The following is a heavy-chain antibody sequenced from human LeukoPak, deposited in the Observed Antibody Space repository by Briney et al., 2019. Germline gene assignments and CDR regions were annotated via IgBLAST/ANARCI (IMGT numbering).Heavy chain of an antibody. CDR3: ARDREYCSGGSCYFHYYGMDV. CDR1: GDSVSSNSAA. V-gene: IGHV6-1*01. D-gene: IGHD2-15*01. J-gene: IGHJ6*02. Sequence: SQTLSLTCAIPGDSVSSNSAAWNWIRQSPSRGLEWLGRTYYRSKWYNDYAVSVKSRITINPDTSKNQFSLQLNSVTPEDTAVYYCARDREYCSGGSCYFHYYGMDVWGQGTTVTVSS. CDR2: TYYRSKWYN.